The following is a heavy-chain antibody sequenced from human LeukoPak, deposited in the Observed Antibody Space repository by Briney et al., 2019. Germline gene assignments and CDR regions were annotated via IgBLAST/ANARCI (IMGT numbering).Heavy chain of an antibody. V-gene: IGHV3-30*02. D-gene: IGHD3-10*01. CDR2: IRYDGSNK. CDR3: ARESFPSMVRGVIGY. Sequence: PGGSLRLSCVASGFTFSDYWMTWVRQAPGKGLEWVAFIRYDGSNKYYADSVKGRFTISRDNSKNTLYLQMNSLRAEDTAVYYCARESFPSMVRGVIGYWGQGTLVTVSS. J-gene: IGHJ4*02. CDR1: GFTFSDYW.